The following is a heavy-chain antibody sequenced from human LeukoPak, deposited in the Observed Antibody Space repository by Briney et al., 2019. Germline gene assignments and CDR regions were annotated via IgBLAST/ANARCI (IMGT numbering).Heavy chain of an antibody. CDR1: GFTFSSYG. CDR2: ISYDGSNK. Sequence: QPGGSLRLSCAASGFTFSSYGMYWVRQAPGKGLEWVAVISYDGSNKYYADSVKGRFTISRDNSKNTLYLQMNSLRAEDTAVYYCAKDRVSAVTAIPYYYYGMDVWGQGTTVTVSS. V-gene: IGHV3-30*18. CDR3: AKDRVSAVTAIPYYYYGMDV. J-gene: IGHJ6*02. D-gene: IGHD2-21*02.